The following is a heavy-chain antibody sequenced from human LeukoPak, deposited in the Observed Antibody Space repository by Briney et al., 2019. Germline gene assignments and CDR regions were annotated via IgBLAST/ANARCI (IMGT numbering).Heavy chain of an antibody. CDR3: ASAMVRGVPFDY. CDR2: IYYSGST. D-gene: IGHD3-10*01. Sequence: SETLSLTCTVSGGSISSSSYYWGWIRQPPGKGLEWIGSIYYSGSTYYNPSLKSRVTISVDRSKNQFSLKLSSVTAADTAVYYCASAMVRGVPFDYWGQRTLVTVSS. J-gene: IGHJ4*02. V-gene: IGHV4-39*07. CDR1: GGSISSSSYY.